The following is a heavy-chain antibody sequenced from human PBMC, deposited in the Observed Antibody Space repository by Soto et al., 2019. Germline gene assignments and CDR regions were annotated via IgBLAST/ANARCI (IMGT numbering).Heavy chain of an antibody. CDR1: GFSFSSYT. J-gene: IGHJ4*02. CDR2: ISGTGATV. Sequence: GSLRLSCAASGFSFSSYTMNWVRQAPGKGPEWVSYISGTGATVYYADSVKGRFTASRDNAKNSLYLQMNSLRDEDTALYYCAREGPAPPYYFYDYWGQGTLVTVSS. CDR3: AREGPAPPYYFYDY. D-gene: IGHD3-10*01. V-gene: IGHV3-48*02.